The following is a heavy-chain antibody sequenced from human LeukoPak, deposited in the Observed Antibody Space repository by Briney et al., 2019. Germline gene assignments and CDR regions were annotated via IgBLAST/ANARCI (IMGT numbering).Heavy chain of an antibody. CDR1: GFTFSSYA. J-gene: IGHJ4*02. CDR2: ISGSGGFT. Sequence: PGGSLRLSCAASGFTFSSYAMSWVRQAPGKGLEWVSAISGSGGFTYYAESVKSRFTVSRDNSKSTLYLQMSSLRAEGTAVYYCAKHTLVDYWGQGTLVTVSS. CDR3: AKHTLVDY. V-gene: IGHV3-23*01.